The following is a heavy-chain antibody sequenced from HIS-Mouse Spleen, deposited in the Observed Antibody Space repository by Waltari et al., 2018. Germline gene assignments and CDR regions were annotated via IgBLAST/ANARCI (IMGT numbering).Heavy chain of an antibody. CDR1: GFTFSSYG. CDR2: ISYDGSNK. Sequence: QVQLVESGGGVVQPGRSLRLSCAASGFTFSSYGMHWVGQAPGKGLEWVAVISYDGSNKYYADSVKGRVTISRDNSKNKLYLQMNSLRAEDTAVYYCAKANVEQSFDYWGQGTLVTVSS. D-gene: IGHD6-19*01. CDR3: AKANVEQSFDY. V-gene: IGHV3-30*18. J-gene: IGHJ4*02.